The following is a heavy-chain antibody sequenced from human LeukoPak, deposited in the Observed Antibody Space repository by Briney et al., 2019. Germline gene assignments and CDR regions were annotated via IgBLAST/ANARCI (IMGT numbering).Heavy chain of an antibody. D-gene: IGHD3-22*01. CDR1: GFTFSSYG. CDR3: ARPRTGGDSSAFDAFDI. Sequence: PGGSLRLSCAASGFTFSSYGIHWVRQAPGKGLEWVAFIRKEGTNKYYSDSVKGRFTISRDNSKNTLYLQMNSLRAEDTAVYYCARPRTGGDSSAFDAFDIWGQGTMVTVSS. CDR2: IRKEGTNK. J-gene: IGHJ3*02. V-gene: IGHV3-30*02.